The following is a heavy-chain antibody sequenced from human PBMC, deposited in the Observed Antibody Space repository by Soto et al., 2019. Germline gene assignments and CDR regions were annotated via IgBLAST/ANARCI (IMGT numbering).Heavy chain of an antibody. Sequence: QVQLVQSGAEVKKPGASVTVSCRASGDTFTGYYMHWVRQAPGQGLGWMGWINPNSGVTKYAQKYQGWVTMTRDRSIRTVYMELSRLRSDDTAVYYCAGESGGATATLDYYYFYMDVWGTGTTVTVSS. CDR2: INPNSGVT. D-gene: IGHD5-12*01. V-gene: IGHV1-2*04. CDR3: AGESGGATATLDYYYFYMDV. J-gene: IGHJ6*03. CDR1: GDTFTGYY.